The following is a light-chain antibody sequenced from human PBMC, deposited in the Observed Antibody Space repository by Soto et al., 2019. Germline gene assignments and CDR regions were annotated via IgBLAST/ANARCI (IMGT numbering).Light chain of an antibody. CDR1: QSVSSN. CDR3: QQYNNWLF. Sequence: EIVMTQSPATLSVSPGERATLSCRASQSVSSNLAWYQQKPGQAPRLLIYGASIRATGIPARFSGSGSGTEFTLTISSLQSEDFAVYYCQQYNNWLFFGQGTRLEIK. CDR2: GAS. V-gene: IGKV3D-15*01. J-gene: IGKJ5*01.